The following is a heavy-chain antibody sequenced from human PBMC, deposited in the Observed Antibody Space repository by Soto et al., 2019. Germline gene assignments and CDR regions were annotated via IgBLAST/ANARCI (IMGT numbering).Heavy chain of an antibody. Sequence: GESLKISCKGSGYSFTSYWISWVRQMPGKGLEWMGRIDPSDSYTNYSPSFQGHVTISADKSISTAYLQWSSLKASDTAMYYCATYIAAAGYFRARYYGMDVWGQGNTVTVSS. D-gene: IGHD6-13*01. J-gene: IGHJ6*02. V-gene: IGHV5-10-1*01. CDR1: GYSFTSYW. CDR2: IDPSDSYT. CDR3: ATYIAAAGYFRARYYGMDV.